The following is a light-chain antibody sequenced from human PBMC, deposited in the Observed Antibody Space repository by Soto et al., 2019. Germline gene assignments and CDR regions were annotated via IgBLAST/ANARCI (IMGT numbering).Light chain of an antibody. Sequence: EIVMTQSPATLSVSPGERATLSCRASQSVSSKLAWYQQKPGQAPRLLIYGASTRATGIPATFSGSGSGTEFRLTISSLPSEDFAVYYCQQYNDWPLTFGGGTKVEI. V-gene: IGKV3-15*01. CDR1: QSVSSK. CDR3: QQYNDWPLT. CDR2: GAS. J-gene: IGKJ4*01.